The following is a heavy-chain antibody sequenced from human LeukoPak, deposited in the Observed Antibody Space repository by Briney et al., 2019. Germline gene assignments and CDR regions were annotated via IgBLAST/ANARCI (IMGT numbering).Heavy chain of an antibody. D-gene: IGHD3-9*01. CDR3: ARFDAPDILIGPATYYFDY. CDR1: GGSISPYY. V-gene: IGHV4-59*08. CDR2: IYYSGST. J-gene: IGHJ4*02. Sequence: PSETLSLTCTVSGGSISPYYWGWIRQPPGKGLEWIGYIYYSGSTNYNPSLKSRVTISVDTSKNQFSLKLSSVTAADTAVYYCARFDAPDILIGPATYYFDYWGQGTLVTVSS.